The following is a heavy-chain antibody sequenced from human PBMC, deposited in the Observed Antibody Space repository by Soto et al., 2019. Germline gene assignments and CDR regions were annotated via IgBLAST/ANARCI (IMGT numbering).Heavy chain of an antibody. Sequence: QGQLVESGGGVVQPGRSLRLSCAASGFIFSSYGMHWVRQAPGKGLEWVAVISNDGSNIDYVDSVKGRFTISRDNSKNTLYLEMNSLRAEDTAVFYCAKVHLGTGWYWAFYWGQGSLVTVSS. CDR1: GFIFSSYG. J-gene: IGHJ4*02. V-gene: IGHV3-30*18. CDR3: AKVHLGTGWYWAFY. CDR2: ISNDGSNI. D-gene: IGHD6-19*01.